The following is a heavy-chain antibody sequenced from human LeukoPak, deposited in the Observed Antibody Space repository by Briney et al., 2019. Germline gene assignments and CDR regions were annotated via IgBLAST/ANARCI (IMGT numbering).Heavy chain of an antibody. J-gene: IGHJ4*02. V-gene: IGHV3-23*01. CDR1: GGSISSSSYF. CDR2: ISGTGNGA. Sequence: PSETLSLTCTVSGGSISSSSYFWGWIRRPPGKGLEWVSLISGTGNGADYADSVKGRFTISRDNSKNTLSLQMNSLKAEDTAVYYCAKHVRTHVWFFDLWGQGTLVTVSS. CDR3: AKHVRTHVWFFDL. D-gene: IGHD3-9*01.